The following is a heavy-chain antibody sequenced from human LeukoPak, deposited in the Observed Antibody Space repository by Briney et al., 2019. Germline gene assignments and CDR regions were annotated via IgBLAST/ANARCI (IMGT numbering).Heavy chain of an antibody. Sequence: SETLSLTCTVSGGSVSSGSYYWSWIRQPPGKGLEWIGYIYYIGSTNYNPSLRSRLTMSVDTPKNQFSLRLSSVIAADTAVYYCARYYDSTGSFDYWGQGTLVTVSS. J-gene: IGHJ4*02. CDR3: ARYYDSTGSFDY. CDR2: IYYIGST. D-gene: IGHD3-22*01. CDR1: GGSVSSGSYY. V-gene: IGHV4-61*01.